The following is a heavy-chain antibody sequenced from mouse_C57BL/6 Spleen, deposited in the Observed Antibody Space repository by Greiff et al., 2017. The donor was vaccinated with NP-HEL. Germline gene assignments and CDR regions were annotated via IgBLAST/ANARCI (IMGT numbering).Heavy chain of an antibody. V-gene: IGHV1-53*01. CDR1: GYTFTSYW. J-gene: IGHJ3*01. Sequence: QVHVKQPGTELVKPGASVKLSCKASGYTFTSYWMHWVKQRPGQGLEWIGNINPSNGGTNYNEKFKSKATLTVDKSSSTAYMQLSSLTSEDSAVYYCARSRYYDYDERNSFAYWGQGTLVTVSA. CDR3: ARSRYYDYDERNSFAY. D-gene: IGHD2-4*01. CDR2: INPSNGGT.